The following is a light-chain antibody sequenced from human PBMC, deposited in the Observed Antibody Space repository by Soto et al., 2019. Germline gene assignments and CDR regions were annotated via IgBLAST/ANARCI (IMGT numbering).Light chain of an antibody. CDR3: SSYAGGYHFYV. CDR2: EVS. Sequence: QSALTQPASVSGSPGQSIAISCTGDKTDVDGYDYVSCYQQHPGQAPQLLIYEVSKRPSGVPDRFSGSKSGNTASLTVSGLQAVDEADYFCSSYAGGYHFYVFGTGTKVTVL. J-gene: IGLJ1*01. CDR1: KTDVDGYDY. V-gene: IGLV2-8*01.